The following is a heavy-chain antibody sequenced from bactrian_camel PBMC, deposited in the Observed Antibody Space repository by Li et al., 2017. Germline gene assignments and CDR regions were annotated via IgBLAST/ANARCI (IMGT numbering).Heavy chain of an antibody. V-gene: IGHV3S54*01. CDR3: AEGRGSRGEHCYSLNY. Sequence: HVQLVESGGGSVQAGGSLKLSCGASGYIYSRVCTAWFRQAPGMERDGVAGVDLVTGYTSYADSVKGRFTISQDSTRNTVYLQMNNLQPEDTATYYCAEGRGSRGEHCYSLNYWGQGT. D-gene: IGHD6*01. CDR2: VDLVTGYT. J-gene: IGHJ4*01. CDR1: GYIYSRVC.